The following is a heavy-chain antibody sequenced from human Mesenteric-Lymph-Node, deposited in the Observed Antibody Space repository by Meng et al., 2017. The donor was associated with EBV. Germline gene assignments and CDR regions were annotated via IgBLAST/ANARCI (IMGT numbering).Heavy chain of an antibody. CDR3: GGRWITLDY. V-gene: IGHV2-5*02. Sequence: VETRSAPSVICCGSGFSGSTCGRCVGLVRRQPGEGLEWIALIFCDDDKRYLPSLKSRLIISSDTYETQGVLTMTNMAPAEKDTDYCGGRWITLDYWGQGTLVTVSS. CDR1: GFSGSTCGRC. D-gene: IGHD3-16*01. J-gene: IGHJ4*02. CDR2: IFCDDDK.